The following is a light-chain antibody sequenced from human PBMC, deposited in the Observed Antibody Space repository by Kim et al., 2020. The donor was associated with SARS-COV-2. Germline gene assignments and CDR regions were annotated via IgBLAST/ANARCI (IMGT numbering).Light chain of an antibody. CDR3: QQYDSSVWT. Sequence: SPGEGATLSCRASQSVNGRFLAWYQRKPGQAPRLLIYGASTRATGIPDRFSGSGSGTDFTLTISRLEPEDFAMYYCQQYDSSVWTFGQGTKVDIK. CDR1: QSVNGRF. V-gene: IGKV3-20*01. CDR2: GAS. J-gene: IGKJ1*01.